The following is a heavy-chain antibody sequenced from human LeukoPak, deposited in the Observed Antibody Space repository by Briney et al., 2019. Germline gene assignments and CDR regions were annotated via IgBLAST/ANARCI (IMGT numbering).Heavy chain of an antibody. V-gene: IGHV1-8*02. CDR1: GYTFNNFG. CDR3: ARGLPQAVFGMLIKD. J-gene: IGHJ4*02. D-gene: IGHD3-3*01. CDR2: MSPNSGNA. Sequence: ASVKVSCTASGYTFNNFGINWVRQATGQGLEWMGWMSPNSGNAGYSQNFQGRVTMTRDTSISTAYMELSSLISEDTAVYYCARGLPQAVFGMLIKDWGQGTLVTVSS.